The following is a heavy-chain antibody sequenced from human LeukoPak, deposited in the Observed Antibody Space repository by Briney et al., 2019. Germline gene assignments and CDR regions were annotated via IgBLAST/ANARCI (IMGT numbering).Heavy chain of an antibody. CDR3: ARDGSGSGNYYNVAGFDY. CDR1: GFTFSSYE. Sequence: GGSLRLSCAASGFTFSSYEMNWVRQAPGKGLEWVSYISSSGSTIYYANSVKGRFTISRDNAKNSLYLQMNSLRAEDTAVYYCARDGSGSGNYYNVAGFDYWGQGTLGTGS. CDR2: ISSSGSTI. J-gene: IGHJ4*02. V-gene: IGHV3-48*03. D-gene: IGHD3-10*01.